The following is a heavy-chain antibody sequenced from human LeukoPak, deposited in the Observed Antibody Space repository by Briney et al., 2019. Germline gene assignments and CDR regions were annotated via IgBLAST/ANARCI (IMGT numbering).Heavy chain of an antibody. CDR2: INPNSGGT. D-gene: IGHD2-2*01. J-gene: IGHJ6*02. Sequence: ASVKVSCKASGYTFTGYYMHWVRQAPGQGLEWMGWINPNSGGTNCAQKFQGRVTMTRDTSISTAYMELSRLRSDDTAVYYCARNSVVEPDYYYGMDVWGQGTTVTVSS. V-gene: IGHV1-2*02. CDR3: ARNSVVEPDYYYGMDV. CDR1: GYTFTGYY.